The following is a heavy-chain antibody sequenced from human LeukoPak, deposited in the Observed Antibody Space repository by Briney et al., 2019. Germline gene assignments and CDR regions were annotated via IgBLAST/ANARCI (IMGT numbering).Heavy chain of an antibody. Sequence: GGSLRLSCAASGFTFSSYEMNWVRQAPGKGLEWVAVISYDGSNKYYADSVKGRFTISRDNSKNTLYLQMNSLRAEDTAVYYCAKRCSSTSCYNAFDIWGQGTMVTVSS. V-gene: IGHV3-30*18. CDR1: GFTFSSYE. CDR3: AKRCSSTSCYNAFDI. D-gene: IGHD2-2*02. J-gene: IGHJ3*02. CDR2: ISYDGSNK.